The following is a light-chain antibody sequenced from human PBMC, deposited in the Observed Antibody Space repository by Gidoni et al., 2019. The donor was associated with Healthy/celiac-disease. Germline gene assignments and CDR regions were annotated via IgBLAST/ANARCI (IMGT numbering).Light chain of an antibody. CDR2: QDS. CDR3: QAWDSSTVV. Sequence: SYELTHTSSVSVPPGQTASITCSGDKLGDKYACWYQQKPGQSPVLVIYQDSKRPSGIPGRFSGSNSGNTATRTISGTQAMDEADYYCQAWDSSTVVFGGGTKLTVL. J-gene: IGLJ2*01. CDR1: KLGDKY. V-gene: IGLV3-1*01.